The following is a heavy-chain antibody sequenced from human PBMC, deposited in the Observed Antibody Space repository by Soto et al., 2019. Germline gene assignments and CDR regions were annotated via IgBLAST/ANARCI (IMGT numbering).Heavy chain of an antibody. J-gene: IGHJ6*02. V-gene: IGHV3-9*01. CDR1: GFTFDDYA. D-gene: IGHD2-8*01. Sequence: PGGSLRLSCVASGFTFDDYAMHWVRQAPGKGLEWVSGISWNSGSIGYADSVKGRFTISRDNSKNTLFLQMNSLRAEDTAVYYCAKDRRCTNGVCRYGMDVWGQGTTVTVSS. CDR2: ISWNSGSI. CDR3: AKDRRCTNGVCRYGMDV.